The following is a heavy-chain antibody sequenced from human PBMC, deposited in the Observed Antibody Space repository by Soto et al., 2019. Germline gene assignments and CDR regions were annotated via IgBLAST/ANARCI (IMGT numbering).Heavy chain of an antibody. J-gene: IGHJ4*02. CDR2: ISLYHHST. Sequence: QAQLVQSGAEGKKPGASVRVSCKTSGYPFTDYFIHWVRQGPGQGLEWMGIISLYHHSTSYAQKFQGRLTVTADTSTTTVYMDLSSLTSEDSAVYWCARELYSCGGDCPYYMDYWGQGTLVTVSS. CDR1: GYPFTDYF. D-gene: IGHD2-21*02. CDR3: ARELYSCGGDCPYYMDY. V-gene: IGHV1-46*01.